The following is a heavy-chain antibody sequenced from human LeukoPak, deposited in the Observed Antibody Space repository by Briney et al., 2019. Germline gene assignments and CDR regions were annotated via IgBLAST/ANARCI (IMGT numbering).Heavy chain of an antibody. D-gene: IGHD2-15*01. CDR2: MSSGGSYI. CDR1: GFTFRSYA. Sequence: GGSLRLSCAASGFTFRSYAMTWVRQAPGKGLGWVSSMSSGGSYIYYADSVRGRFTISRDNAKDSLFLLMNSLRVEGTAVYYCARGRPTGSSRRFVVQWGQGTLVTVSS. J-gene: IGHJ4*02. CDR3: ARGRPTGSSRRFVVQ. V-gene: IGHV3-21*06.